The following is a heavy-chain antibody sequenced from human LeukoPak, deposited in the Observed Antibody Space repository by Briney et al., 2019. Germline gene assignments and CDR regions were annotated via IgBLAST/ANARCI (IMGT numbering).Heavy chain of an antibody. D-gene: IGHD2-21*01. CDR1: GGSISNYY. J-gene: IGHJ4*02. V-gene: IGHV4-59*01. Sequence: PSETLSLTCTVSGGSISNYYWSWIRQPPGKGLEWIGYIYYSGSTNYNPSLKSRVTISVDTSKNQFSLKLSSVTAADTAVYYCAREGDGWDYWGQGTLVTVSS. CDR2: IYYSGST. CDR3: AREGDGWDY.